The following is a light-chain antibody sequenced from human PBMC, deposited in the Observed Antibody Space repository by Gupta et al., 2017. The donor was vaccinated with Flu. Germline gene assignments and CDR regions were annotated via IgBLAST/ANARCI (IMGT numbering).Light chain of an antibody. CDR2: DAS. V-gene: IGKV3-15*01. J-gene: IGKJ1*01. CDR1: HIVGSK. CDR3: QQYYNWPPWT. Sequence: VMTHPPATLSVSPGERATLSCRSSHIVGSKLAWYQQKPDQPPRLLFYDASATATGVPARFSGSGSGTEFTLTISSLQSEDFAIYYCQQYYNWPPWTFGQGTKVEIK.